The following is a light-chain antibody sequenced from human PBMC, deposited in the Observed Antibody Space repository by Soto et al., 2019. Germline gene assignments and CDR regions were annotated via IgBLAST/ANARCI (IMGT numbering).Light chain of an antibody. V-gene: IGKV1-5*03. CDR3: QQYNRYWT. Sequence: DIQMTQSPSTLSASVGDRVAITCQASQSMSTWLAWYQHKPGKAPKLLIYKASTLESGVPSRFSGSGSGTEFTLTITSLQPDDFAAYYCQQYNRYWTFGQGTKVEIK. J-gene: IGKJ1*01. CDR1: QSMSTW. CDR2: KAS.